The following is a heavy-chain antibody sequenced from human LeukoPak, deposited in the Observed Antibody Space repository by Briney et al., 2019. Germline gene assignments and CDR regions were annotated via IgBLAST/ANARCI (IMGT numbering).Heavy chain of an antibody. Sequence: PGGSLRLSRAASGFTFSSYAMSWVRQAPGKGLEWVSAISGSGGSTYYADSVKGRFTISRDNSKNTLYLQMNSLRAEDTAVYYCAKDKRSVVPAAHIDYWGQGTLVTVSS. CDR3: AKDKRSVVPAAHIDY. V-gene: IGHV3-23*01. J-gene: IGHJ4*02. D-gene: IGHD2-2*01. CDR1: GFTFSSYA. CDR2: ISGSGGST.